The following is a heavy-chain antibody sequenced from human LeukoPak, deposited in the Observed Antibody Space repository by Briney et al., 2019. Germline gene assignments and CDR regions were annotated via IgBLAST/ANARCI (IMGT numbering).Heavy chain of an antibody. J-gene: IGHJ4*02. Sequence: GGSLRLSCAASGFTFSSYAMSWVRQAPGKGLEWVSAISGSGGSTYCADSVKGRFTISRDNSKNTLYLQMNSLRAEDTAVYYCAKVRYYYGSGILDYWGQGTLVTVSS. CDR2: ISGSGGST. V-gene: IGHV3-23*01. CDR3: AKVRYYYGSGILDY. CDR1: GFTFSSYA. D-gene: IGHD3-10*01.